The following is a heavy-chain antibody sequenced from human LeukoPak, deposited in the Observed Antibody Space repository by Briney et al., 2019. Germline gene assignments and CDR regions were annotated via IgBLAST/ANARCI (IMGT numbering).Heavy chain of an antibody. CDR1: GYRFTSYG. V-gene: IGHV1-18*01. Sequence: GASAKVSCKASGYRFTSYGITWVRQAPGQGLEWMGWISGYNGYTHYAQKLQGRVTMTTDTSTSTAYMELRSLRSDDTAMYYCARAGAVAGTSGMDVWGQGTTVTVSS. J-gene: IGHJ6*02. D-gene: IGHD6-19*01. CDR3: ARAGAVAGTSGMDV. CDR2: ISGYNGYT.